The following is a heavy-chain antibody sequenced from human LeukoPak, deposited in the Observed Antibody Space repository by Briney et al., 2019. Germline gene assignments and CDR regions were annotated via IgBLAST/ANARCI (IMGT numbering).Heavy chain of an antibody. CDR1: GFTFDDYA. D-gene: IGHD6-6*01. CDR3: ASSSIAAREKNDY. J-gene: IGHJ4*02. V-gene: IGHV3-9*01. Sequence: GRSLRLSCAASGFTFDDYAMHWVRQAPGKGLEWVSGISWNSGSIGYADSVKGRFTISRDNAKNSLYLQMNSLRAEDTAVYYCASSSIAAREKNDYWGQGTLVTVSS. CDR2: ISWNSGSI.